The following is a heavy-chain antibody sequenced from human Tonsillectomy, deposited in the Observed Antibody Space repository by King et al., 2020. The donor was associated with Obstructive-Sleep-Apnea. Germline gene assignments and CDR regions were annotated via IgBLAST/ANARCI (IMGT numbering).Heavy chain of an antibody. CDR3: ARCRGTPRQYYYGSGTRGHYYYGMDV. J-gene: IGHJ6*02. CDR2: INHSGST. D-gene: IGHD3-10*01. Sequence: QVQLQQWGAGLLKPSETPSLTCAVYGGSFSGYYWSWIRQPPGKGLEWIGEINHSGSTNYNPSLKSRVTISVDTSKNQFSLKLSSVTAADTAVYYCARCRGTPRQYYYGSGTRGHYYYGMDVWGQGTTVTVSS. CDR1: GGSFSGYY. V-gene: IGHV4-34*01.